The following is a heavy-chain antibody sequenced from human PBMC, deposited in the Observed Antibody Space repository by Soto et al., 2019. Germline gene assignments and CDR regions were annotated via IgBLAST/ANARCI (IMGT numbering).Heavy chain of an antibody. J-gene: IGHJ3*02. Sequence: QVQLQQWGAGLLKPSETLSLTCAVYGGSFSGYYWSWIRQPPGKGLEWIGEINHSGSTNYNPSLKSRVTISVDTSKNQFSLKLSSVTAADTAVYYCARGRQPLLYRAFDIWGQGTMVTVSS. CDR2: INHSGST. D-gene: IGHD2-2*02. CDR3: ARGRQPLLYRAFDI. CDR1: GGSFSGYY. V-gene: IGHV4-34*01.